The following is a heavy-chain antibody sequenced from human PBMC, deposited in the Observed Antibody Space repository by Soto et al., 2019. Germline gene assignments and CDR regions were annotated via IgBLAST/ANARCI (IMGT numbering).Heavy chain of an antibody. CDR2: IRSKANSYAT. CDR1: GFTFSGSA. J-gene: IGHJ2*01. CDR3: TAARPRYFDL. Sequence: EVQLVESGGGLVQPGGSLKLSCAASGFTFSGSAMHWVRQASGKGLERVGRIRSKANSYATAYAASVKGRFTISRDDSKNTAYLQMNSLKTEDTAVYYCTAARPRYFDLWGRGTLVTVSS. D-gene: IGHD6-6*01. V-gene: IGHV3-73*01.